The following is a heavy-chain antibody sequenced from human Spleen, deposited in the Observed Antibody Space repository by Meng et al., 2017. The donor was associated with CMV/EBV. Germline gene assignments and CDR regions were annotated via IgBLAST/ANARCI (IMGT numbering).Heavy chain of an antibody. D-gene: IGHD2-21*01. CDR2: IYNSGST. V-gene: IGHV4-30-4*01. CDR1: GGSISSGDYY. J-gene: IGHJ4*02. CDR3: AREGRSHQVGVSVY. Sequence: QVQLEESGPGVVKPSQPLSLTCTVSGGSISSGDYYWSWIRQPPGKGLEWIRYIYNSGSTYYNPSLKSRVTISVDTSKNQFSLKLRFVTAADTAVYYCAREGRSHQVGVSVYWGQGNLVTVSS.